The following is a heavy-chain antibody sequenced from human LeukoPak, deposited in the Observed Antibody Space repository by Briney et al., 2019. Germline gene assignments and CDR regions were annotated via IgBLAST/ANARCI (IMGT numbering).Heavy chain of an antibody. CDR2: IRSKANSYAT. D-gene: IGHD3-10*01. V-gene: IGHV3-73*01. CDR1: GFTFSGSA. CDR3: TRRHGSGSPDY. J-gene: IGHJ4*02. Sequence: GGSLRLSSAASGFTFSGSAMHWVRQASGKGLEWVGRIRSKANSYATAYAASVKGRFTISRDDSKNTAYLQMNSLKTEDTAVYYCTRRHGSGSPDYWGQGTLVTVSS.